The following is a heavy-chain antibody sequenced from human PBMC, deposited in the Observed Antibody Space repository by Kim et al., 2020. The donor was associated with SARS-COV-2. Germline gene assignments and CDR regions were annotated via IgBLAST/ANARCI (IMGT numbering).Heavy chain of an antibody. J-gene: IGHJ4*02. V-gene: IGHV5-51*01. D-gene: IGHD6-13*01. Sequence: TSSSPSFQGQVTISADKSISTAYLQWSSLKASDTAMYYCARQGSSSGLNGWGQGTLVTVSS. CDR3: ARQGSSSGLNG. CDR2: T.